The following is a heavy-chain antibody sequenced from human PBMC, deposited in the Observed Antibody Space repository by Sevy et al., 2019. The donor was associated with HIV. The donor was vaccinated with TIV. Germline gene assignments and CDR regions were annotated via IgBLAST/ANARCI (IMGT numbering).Heavy chain of an antibody. CDR2: IGADGAT. Sequence: GGSLRLSCAASGFTFSNHGMHWVRQVTGQGLEWVSAIGADGATYYPDSKKGRFTISRENAKNSLYLQMNSLTDGDTAVYYCAREAQTGCFWYFDLWGRGTLVTVSS. D-gene: IGHD3-16*01. CDR1: GFTFSNHG. J-gene: IGHJ2*01. CDR3: AREAQTGCFWYFDL. V-gene: IGHV3-13*01.